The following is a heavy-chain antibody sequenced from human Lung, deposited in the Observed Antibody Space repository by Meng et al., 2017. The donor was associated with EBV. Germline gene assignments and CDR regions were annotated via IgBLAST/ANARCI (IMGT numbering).Heavy chain of an antibody. D-gene: IGHD3-10*01. J-gene: IGHJ1*01. CDR3: LRGSGGSV. V-gene: IGHV4-34*01. CDR2: INHSGST. CDR1: GGSFSGYQ. Sequence: QVQLHQWGAGLFKPSETLSLTCVVSGGSFSGYQWSWIRQSPGKGLQWIGEINHSGSTDYNPSLMSRVSMSIDKSKNQFSLKLTSVTAADTAVYHCLRGSGGSVWGQGTLVTVSS.